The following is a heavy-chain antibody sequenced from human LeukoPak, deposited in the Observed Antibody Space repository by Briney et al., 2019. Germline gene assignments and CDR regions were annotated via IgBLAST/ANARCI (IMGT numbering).Heavy chain of an antibody. Sequence: KPSETLSLTCTVSGGSISSYYWSWIRQPAGKGLEWIGRIYTSGSTNYNPSLKSRVTMSVDTSKNQFSLKLSSVTAADTAVYYCARGPRRVQIVPAAIHYWGQGTLVTVSS. J-gene: IGHJ4*02. CDR1: GGSISSYY. CDR3: ARGPRRVQIVPAAIHY. V-gene: IGHV4-4*07. D-gene: IGHD2-2*01. CDR2: IYTSGST.